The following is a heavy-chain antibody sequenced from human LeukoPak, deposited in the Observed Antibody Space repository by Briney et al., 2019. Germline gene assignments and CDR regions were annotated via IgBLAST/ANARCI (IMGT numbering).Heavy chain of an antibody. V-gene: IGHV4-59*08. Sequence: PSETLSLTCTGSGGSISSYYWSWIRQPPGKGLEWIGYIYYGGSTNYNPSLKRRVTISVDTSKNQFSLKLSSVTAADTAVYYCARNPGYSYGYWYFDLWGRGTLVTVSS. CDR3: ARNPGYSYGYWYFDL. J-gene: IGHJ2*01. CDR1: GGSISSYY. D-gene: IGHD5-18*01. CDR2: IYYGGST.